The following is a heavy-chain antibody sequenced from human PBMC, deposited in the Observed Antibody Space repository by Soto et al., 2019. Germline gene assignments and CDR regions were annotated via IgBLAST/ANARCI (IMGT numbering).Heavy chain of an antibody. V-gene: IGHV1-18*01. CDR1: NYSFSSFG. CDR2: INPSNDNT. D-gene: IGHD1-26*01. J-gene: IGHJ4*02. Sequence: QVQMVQSGAEVKKPVASVKVSCKASNYSFSSFGISWMRQAPGQGLEWMAWINPSNDNTNYAQSLQGRVTLTTDTSTSTAYMELRSLRSDDTAVYFCARDPFYSGSNLQVGYFDSWGQGTLVTVSS. CDR3: ARDPFYSGSNLQVGYFDS.